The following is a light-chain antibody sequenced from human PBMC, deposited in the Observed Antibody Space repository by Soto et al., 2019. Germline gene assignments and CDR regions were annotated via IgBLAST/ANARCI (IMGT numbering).Light chain of an antibody. CDR1: QSISSW. CDR2: DAS. V-gene: IGKV1-5*01. J-gene: IGKJ1*01. Sequence: DIGMTQSPSTLSASVGDRVTITCGASQSISSWLAWYQQKPGKAPKLLIYDASSLESGVPSRFSGSGSGTEFTLTISSLQPDDFATYYCQQYNIYPKTFGQGTKV. CDR3: QQYNIYPKT.